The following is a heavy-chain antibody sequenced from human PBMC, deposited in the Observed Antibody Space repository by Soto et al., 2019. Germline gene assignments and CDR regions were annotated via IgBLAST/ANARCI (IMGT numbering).Heavy chain of an antibody. CDR3: AKGAIPYGMDV. CDR1: GGSIRSRNW. J-gene: IGHJ6*02. V-gene: IGHV4-4*02. CDR2: VYDDGTT. Sequence: PSETLSLTCAVSGGSIRSRNWWSWVRQPPGKGLEWIGEVYDDGTTNYNPSLKGRVTTSVDKSKNQFSLKLRSMTAADTAVYYCAKGAIPYGMDVWGRGTTVTVSS.